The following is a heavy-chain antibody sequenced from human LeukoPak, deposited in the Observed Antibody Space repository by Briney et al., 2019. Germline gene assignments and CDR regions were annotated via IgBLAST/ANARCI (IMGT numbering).Heavy chain of an antibody. D-gene: IGHD3-3*01. CDR1: GFTFSSYA. J-gene: IGHJ6*03. CDR2: ISGSGGST. Sequence: GGSLRLSCAASGFTFSSYAMSWVRQAPGEGLEWVSAISGSGGSTYYADSVKGRFTISRDNSKHTLYLQMNSLRAEDTAVYYCALALESHYYYYMDVWGKGTTVTVSS. CDR3: ALALESHYYYYMDV. V-gene: IGHV3-23*01.